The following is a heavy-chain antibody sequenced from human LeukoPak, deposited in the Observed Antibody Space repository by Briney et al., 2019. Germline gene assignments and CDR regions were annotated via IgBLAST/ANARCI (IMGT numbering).Heavy chain of an antibody. Sequence: SETLSLTCTVSGYSISSSYSWGWIRQPPEKGLEWIGSIHHSGSTNYNPSLKSRVTISVDTSKNQFSLKLSSVTAADTAVYYCARQDTAVAGTPLGIDYWGQGTLVTVSS. D-gene: IGHD6-19*01. CDR2: IHHSGST. J-gene: IGHJ4*02. V-gene: IGHV4-38-2*02. CDR3: ARQDTAVAGTPLGIDY. CDR1: GYSISSSYS.